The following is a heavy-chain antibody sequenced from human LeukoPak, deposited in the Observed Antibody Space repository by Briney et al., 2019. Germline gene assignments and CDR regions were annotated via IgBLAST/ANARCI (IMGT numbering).Heavy chain of an antibody. V-gene: IGHV4-39*01. CDR2: IYHSGST. D-gene: IGHD6-19*01. CDR3: ARHASGPHDY. Sequence: SGTLSLTCTVSGDSISSSSYYWGWIRQPPGKGLEWIGSIYHSGSTYYNPSPKSRVTISIDTSKNQFSLKLSSVTAADTAVYYCARHASGPHDYWGQGTLVTVSS. J-gene: IGHJ4*02. CDR1: GDSISSSSYY.